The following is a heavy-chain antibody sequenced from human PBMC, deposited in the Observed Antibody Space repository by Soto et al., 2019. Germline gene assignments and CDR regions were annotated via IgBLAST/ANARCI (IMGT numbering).Heavy chain of an antibody. CDR3: AKEIAISYATTHDY. J-gene: IGHJ4*02. Sequence: EVHLVESGGGLVQPGGSLRLSCAASGFTFRTYWMHWVRQVPGKGLVWVSRIHGDGSSTSYADSVKGRFTISRDNAKNILYLQMNSLRAEETAVYYCAKEIAISYATTHDYWGQGTLVTVSS. CDR2: IHGDGSST. V-gene: IGHV3-74*01. D-gene: IGHD2-2*01. CDR1: GFTFRTYW.